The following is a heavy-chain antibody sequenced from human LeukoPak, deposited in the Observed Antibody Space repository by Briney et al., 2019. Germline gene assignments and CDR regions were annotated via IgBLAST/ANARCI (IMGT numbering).Heavy chain of an antibody. CDR3: ARLEGGRDDFFDY. Sequence: ASVKVSCKASGYTFTGYYMHWVRQAPGQGLEWMGWINPNSGGTNYAQKFQGRVTMTRDTSISTAYMELSRLRSDDTAVYYCARLEGGRDDFFDYWGQGTLVAVSS. CDR2: INPNSGGT. J-gene: IGHJ4*02. V-gene: IGHV1-2*02. CDR1: GYTFTGYY. D-gene: IGHD5-24*01.